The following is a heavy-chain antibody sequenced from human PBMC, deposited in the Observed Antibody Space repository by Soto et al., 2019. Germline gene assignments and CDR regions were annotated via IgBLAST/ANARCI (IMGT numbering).Heavy chain of an antibody. CDR3: ARDARCSGGSCYSYYYYGMDV. J-gene: IGHJ6*02. D-gene: IGHD2-15*01. Sequence: GWSLRLSCASSVFTFSSYGMHWVRQAPGKGLEWVAVIWYDGSNKYYADSVKGRFTISRDNSKNTLYLQMNSLRAEDTAVYYCARDARCSGGSCYSYYYYGMDVWGQGTTVTVSS. CDR1: VFTFSSYG. CDR2: IWYDGSNK. V-gene: IGHV3-33*01.